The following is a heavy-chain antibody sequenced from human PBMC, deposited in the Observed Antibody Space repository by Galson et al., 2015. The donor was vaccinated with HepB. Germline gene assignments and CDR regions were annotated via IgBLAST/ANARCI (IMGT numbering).Heavy chain of an antibody. V-gene: IGHV1-69*13. D-gene: IGHD2-2*01. CDR1: GGTFSSYA. Sequence: SVKVSCKASGGTFSSYAISWVRQAPGQGLEWMGGIIPIFGTANYAQKFQGRVTITADESTSTAYMELSSLRSQDTAVYYCAREGAAAAGRSGYWGQGILVAVSS. CDR2: IIPIFGTA. J-gene: IGHJ4*02. CDR3: AREGAAAAGRSGY.